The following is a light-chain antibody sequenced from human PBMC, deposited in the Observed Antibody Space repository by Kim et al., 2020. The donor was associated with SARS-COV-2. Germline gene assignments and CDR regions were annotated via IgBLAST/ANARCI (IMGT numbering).Light chain of an antibody. V-gene: IGLV1-40*01. CDR1: SSNIGAGYD. J-gene: IGLJ3*02. Sequence: GVTIACTGSSSNIGAGYDVHWYQQLPGTAPKLLIYGNSNRPSGVPDRFSGSKSGTSASLAITGLQAEDEADYYCQSYDSSLSGGVFGGGTKLTVL. CDR2: GNS. CDR3: QSYDSSLSGGV.